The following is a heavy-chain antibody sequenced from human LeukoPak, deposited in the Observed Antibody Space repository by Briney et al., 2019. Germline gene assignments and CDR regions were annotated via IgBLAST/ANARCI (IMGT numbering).Heavy chain of an antibody. CDR1: GGSFSGYY. V-gene: IGHV4-34*01. J-gene: IGHJ6*02. CDR3: ARRRYYYYGMDV. Sequence: PSETLSLTCAVYGGSFSGYYWSWIRQPPGKGLEWIGEINHSGSTNYNPSLKSRVTISVDTSKNQFSLKLSSVTAADTAVYCCARRRYYYYGMDVWGQETTVTVSS. CDR2: INHSGST.